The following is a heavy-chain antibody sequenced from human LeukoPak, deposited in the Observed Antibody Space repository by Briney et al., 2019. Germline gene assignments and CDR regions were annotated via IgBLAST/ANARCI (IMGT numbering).Heavy chain of an antibody. CDR2: ISGSGGDT. CDR1: GFAFSSYA. D-gene: IGHD3-10*01. CDR3: ARMTLYGSGTVH. V-gene: IGHV3-23*01. Sequence: GGSLRLSCAASGFAFSSYAMSWVRQAPGKGLEWVSAISGSGGDTFYTDSLKGRFVISRDNSKNTVNLQLGSLRIEDTAVYHCARMTLYGSGTVHWGQGILVTISS. J-gene: IGHJ4*02.